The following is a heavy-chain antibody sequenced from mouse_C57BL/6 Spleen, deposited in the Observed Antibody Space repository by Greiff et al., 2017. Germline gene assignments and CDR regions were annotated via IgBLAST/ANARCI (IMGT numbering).Heavy chain of an antibody. CDR3: AREGLPLAWFAY. J-gene: IGHJ3*01. CDR2: INPNYGTT. CDR1: GYSFTDYN. D-gene: IGHD5-5*01. Sequence: EVKLQESGPELVKPGASVKISCKVSGYSFTDYNMNWVKQSNGKSLEWIGVINPNYGTTSYNQKFKGKATLTVDQSSSTAYMQLNSLSSEDSAVYYCAREGLPLAWFAYWGQGTLVTVSA. V-gene: IGHV1-39*01.